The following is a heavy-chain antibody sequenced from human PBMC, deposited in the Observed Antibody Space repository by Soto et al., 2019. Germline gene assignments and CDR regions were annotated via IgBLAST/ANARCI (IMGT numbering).Heavy chain of an antibody. V-gene: IGHV3-23*01. CDR2: ISGGGDRT. CDR1: GFTFNTHG. J-gene: IGHJ4*02. CDR3: AKTSTYDYFWGDYRYFFDS. Sequence: GGSLRLSCAASGFTFNTHGMAWVRQAPGKGLEWVSGISGGGDRTRYADAVKGRFTISRDNSRNTVDLQMAGLRAEDTAIYYCAKTSTYDYFWGDYRYFFDSWGQGTVVTVSS. D-gene: IGHD3-16*02.